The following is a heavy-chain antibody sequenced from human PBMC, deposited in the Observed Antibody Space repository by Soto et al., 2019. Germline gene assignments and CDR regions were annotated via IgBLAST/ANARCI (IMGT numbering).Heavy chain of an antibody. J-gene: IGHJ4*02. V-gene: IGHV4-39*01. CDR2: IYYSGST. CDR1: GGSISSSSYY. Sequence: SETLSLTCTVSGGSISSSSYYWGWIRQPPGKGLEWIGSIYYSGSTYYNPSLKSRVTISVDTSKNQFSLKLSSVTAADTAVYYCARRRAVAVRATRDYYFDYWGQGTLVTVSS. CDR3: ARRRAVAVRATRDYYFDY. D-gene: IGHD6-19*01.